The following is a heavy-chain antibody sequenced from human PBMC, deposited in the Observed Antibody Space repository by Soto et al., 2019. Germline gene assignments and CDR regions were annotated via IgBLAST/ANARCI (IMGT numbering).Heavy chain of an antibody. J-gene: IGHJ4*02. CDR3: AKDYDYGDSLPFDY. CDR2: IIGNGDTT. CDR1: GFSFRNYG. V-gene: IGHV3-23*01. D-gene: IGHD4-17*01. Sequence: EVQLLEAGGGLVQPGGSLRLSCAASGFSFRNYGMSWVRRAPGKGLEWLSAIIGNGDTTYYADSVRGRFTISRDNSKNTLYLQLNDLGAEDTAIYYCAKDYDYGDSLPFDYWGQGTLVTVSS.